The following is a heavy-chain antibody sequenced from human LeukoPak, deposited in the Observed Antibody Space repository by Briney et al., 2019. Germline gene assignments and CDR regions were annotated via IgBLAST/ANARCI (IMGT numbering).Heavy chain of an antibody. CDR2: IIPILGIA. Sequence: SVTVSCKASGGTFSSYAISWVRQAPGQGLEWMGRIIPILGIANYAQKFQGRVTITADKSTSTAYMELSSLRSEDTAVYYCAREYSSGWYGEVYYFDYWGQGTLVTVSS. V-gene: IGHV1-69*04. CDR1: GGTFSSYA. CDR3: AREYSSGWYGEVYYFDY. J-gene: IGHJ4*02. D-gene: IGHD6-19*01.